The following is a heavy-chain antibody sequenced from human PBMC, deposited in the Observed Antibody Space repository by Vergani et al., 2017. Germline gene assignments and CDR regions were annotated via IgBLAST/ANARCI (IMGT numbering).Heavy chain of an antibody. Sequence: QVQLQESGPGLVKPSQTLSLTCTVSGGSISSGSYYWSWIRQPAGKGLEWIGRIYTNGSTNYNPSLKSRVTISVDTSKNQFSLKLSSVTAADTAVYYCARETYYYDSSGYYFGFDYWGQGTLVTVSS. CDR2: IYTNGST. J-gene: IGHJ4*02. D-gene: IGHD3-22*01. CDR1: GGSISSGSYY. V-gene: IGHV4-61*02. CDR3: ARETYYYDSSGYYFGFDY.